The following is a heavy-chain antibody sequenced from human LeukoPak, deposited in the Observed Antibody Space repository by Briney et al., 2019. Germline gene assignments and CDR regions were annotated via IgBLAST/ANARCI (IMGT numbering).Heavy chain of an antibody. J-gene: IGHJ3*02. CDR1: GDSISSTTYF. CDR3: ARHSCPGYGGYENAFDI. V-gene: IGHV4-39*01. CDR2: IYNSAST. Sequence: PSETLSLTCTVPGDSISSTTYFWDWIRQPPGKGLEWIGNIYNSASTHYNPSLKSRVTISVDTSKNHLSLRLSSVSAADTAIYYCARHSCPGYGGYENAFDIWGQGTMVTVSS. D-gene: IGHD5-12*01.